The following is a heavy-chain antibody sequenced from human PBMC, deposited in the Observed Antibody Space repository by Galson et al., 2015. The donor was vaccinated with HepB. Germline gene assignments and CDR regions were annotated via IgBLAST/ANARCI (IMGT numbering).Heavy chain of an antibody. J-gene: IGHJ3*02. CDR3: ARTSGSYFTDAFDI. CDR2: IYPGDSNT. CDR1: GYTFTNYW. Sequence: QSGAEVKKPGESLKISCTGSGYTFTNYWIAWVRQMPGKGLEWMGFIYPGDSNTRYSPSFQGQVTISADKSISTAYLQWSPLKASDTAMYYCARTSGSYFTDAFDIWGQGTMVIVSS. V-gene: IGHV5-51*03. D-gene: IGHD1-26*01.